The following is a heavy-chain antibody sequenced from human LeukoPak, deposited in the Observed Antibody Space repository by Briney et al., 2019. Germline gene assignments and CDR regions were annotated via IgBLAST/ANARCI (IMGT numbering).Heavy chain of an antibody. CDR1: GFTFSSYA. Sequence: PGGSLRLSCAASGFTFSSYAMSWVRQAPGKGLEWVSAISGSGGSTYYADSVKGRFTISRDNSKNTLYLQMNSLRAEDKAVYYFAKHLGEPQLVTYYFDFRGQGTLVTVSS. J-gene: IGHJ4*02. CDR2: ISGSGGST. CDR3: AKHLGEPQLVTYYFDF. D-gene: IGHD6-13*01. V-gene: IGHV3-23*01.